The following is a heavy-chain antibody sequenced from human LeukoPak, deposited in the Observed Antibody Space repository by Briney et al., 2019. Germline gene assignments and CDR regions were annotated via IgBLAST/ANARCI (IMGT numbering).Heavy chain of an antibody. CDR3: AVAYCGGDCYSPPGFDY. J-gene: IGHJ4*02. V-gene: IGHV4-34*01. CDR1: GGSFSGYY. CDR2: INHSGST. Sequence: TPSETLSLTCAVYGGSFSGYYWSWIRQPPGKGLEWIGEINHSGSTNYNPSLKSRVTISVDTSKNQFSLKLSSVTAADTAVYYCAVAYCGGDCYSPPGFDYWGQGTLVTVSS. D-gene: IGHD2-21*02.